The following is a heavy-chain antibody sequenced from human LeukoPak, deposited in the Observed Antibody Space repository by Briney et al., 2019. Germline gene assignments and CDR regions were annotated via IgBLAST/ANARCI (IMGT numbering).Heavy chain of an antibody. Sequence: ASVKVSCKASGYTFTGYYMHWVRQAPGQGLEWMGWINPNSGGTNYAQKFQGRVTMTRDTSISTAYMELSRLRSDDTAVYYCARGRGAYCGGVCYSLDAFDIWGQGTMVTVSS. V-gene: IGHV1-2*02. D-gene: IGHD2-21*01. CDR3: ARGRGAYCGGVCYSLDAFDI. CDR1: GYTFTGYY. J-gene: IGHJ3*02. CDR2: INPNSGGT.